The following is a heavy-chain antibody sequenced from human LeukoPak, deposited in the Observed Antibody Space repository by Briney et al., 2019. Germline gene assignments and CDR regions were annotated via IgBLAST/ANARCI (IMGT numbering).Heavy chain of an antibody. CDR2: IYYSGST. J-gene: IGHJ6*02. CDR3: ARARYSSSSYYYDMDV. V-gene: IGHV4-31*03. D-gene: IGHD6-6*01. Sequence: SETLSLTCTVSGDSISSGGDYWSWIRQHPGRGLEWIGYIYYSGSTYYNPSLKSRVTISVDTSKNHFSLNLPSVTAADTAVYYCARARYSSSSYYYDMDVWGQGTTVTVSS. CDR1: GDSISSGGDY.